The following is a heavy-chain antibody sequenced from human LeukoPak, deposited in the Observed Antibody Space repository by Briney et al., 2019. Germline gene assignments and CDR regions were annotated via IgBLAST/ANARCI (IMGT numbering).Heavy chain of an antibody. D-gene: IGHD1-26*01. Sequence: GGSLRLSCAASGFTFSSYWMSWVRQAPGKGLEWVANIKQDGSEKYYVDSVKGRFTISRDNAKNSLYLQMNSLRAEDTAVYYCARDGEEWELLSGPFDYWGQGTLVTVSS. J-gene: IGHJ4*02. CDR1: GFTFSSYW. V-gene: IGHV3-7*01. CDR3: ARDGEEWELLSGPFDY. CDR2: IKQDGSEK.